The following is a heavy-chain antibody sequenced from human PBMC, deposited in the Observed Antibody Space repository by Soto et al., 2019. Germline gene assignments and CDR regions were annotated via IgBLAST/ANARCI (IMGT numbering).Heavy chain of an antibody. CDR2: IYYTGST. Sequence: SETLSLTCTVSGESMSTYYWSWIRQPPGEGLEWIGYIYYTGSTNYNPSLKSRVTVSIDTSKNQFSLILSSVTAADTAVYYCARITRSPNSGYFDYWGQGALLTVSS. CDR3: ARITRSPNSGYFDY. D-gene: IGHD7-27*01. CDR1: GESMSTYY. V-gene: IGHV4-59*01. J-gene: IGHJ4*02.